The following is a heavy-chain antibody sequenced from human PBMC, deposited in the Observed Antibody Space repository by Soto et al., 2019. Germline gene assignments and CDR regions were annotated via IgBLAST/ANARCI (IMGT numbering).Heavy chain of an antibody. CDR2: ISGSSDRT. D-gene: IGHD2-21*02. V-gene: IGHV3-23*01. J-gene: IGHJ3*01. CDR3: EQAWT. CDR1: GFTIRNYA. Sequence: EVQVLESGGDLVQPGGSLRLSCAASGFTIRNYAMSWVRQVPGKALEWVSGISGSSDRTYYADFVKGRFTISKDTSSNTLDLEMNSLSVEDTAVYHCEQAWTGGAGTMVTVSS.